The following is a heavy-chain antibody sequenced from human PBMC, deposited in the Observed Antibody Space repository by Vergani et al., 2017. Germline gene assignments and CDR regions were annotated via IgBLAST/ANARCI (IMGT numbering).Heavy chain of an antibody. CDR2: ISYDGSNK. CDR3: AREGGGNPFAY. J-gene: IGHJ4*02. D-gene: IGHD4-23*01. V-gene: IGHV3-30-3*01. Sequence: QVQLVESGGGVVQPGRSLRLSCAASGFTFSSYAMHWVRQAPGKGLEWVAVISYDGSNKYYADSVKGRFTISRDNSKNTLYLQMNSLRAEDTAVYYCAREGGGNPFAYWGQGTLVTVSS. CDR1: GFTFSSYA.